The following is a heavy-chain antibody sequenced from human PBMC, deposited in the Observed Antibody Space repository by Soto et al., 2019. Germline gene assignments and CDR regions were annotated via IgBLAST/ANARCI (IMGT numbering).Heavy chain of an antibody. V-gene: IGHV4-59*01. D-gene: IGHD6-13*01. Sequence: PSETLSLTCTVSGGSISSYYWSWIRQPPGKGLEWIGYIYYSGSTNYNPSLKSRVTISVDTSKNQFSLKLSSVPAADTAVYYCARSGPGIAAAGTSRGPNTWGQGTLVTVS. CDR3: ARSGPGIAAAGTSRGPNT. CDR2: IYYSGST. CDR1: GGSISSYY. J-gene: IGHJ5*02.